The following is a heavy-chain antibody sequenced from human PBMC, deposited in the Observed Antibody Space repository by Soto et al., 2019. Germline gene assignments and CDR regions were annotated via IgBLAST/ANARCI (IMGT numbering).Heavy chain of an antibody. D-gene: IGHD3-3*01. J-gene: IGHJ3*02. CDR1: GFTFSSYA. V-gene: IGHV3-23*01. Sequence: SGGSLRLSCAASGFTFSSYAMSWVRQAPGKGLEWVSAISGSGGSTYYAYSVKGRFTISRDNSKNTLYLQMNSLRAEDTAVYYCAKDNPYYDFWSGSPFDAFDIWGQGTMVTVSS. CDR3: AKDNPYYDFWSGSPFDAFDI. CDR2: ISGSGGST.